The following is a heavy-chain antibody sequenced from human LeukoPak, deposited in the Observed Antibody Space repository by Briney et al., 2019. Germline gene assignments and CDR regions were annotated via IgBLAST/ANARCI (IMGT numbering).Heavy chain of an antibody. CDR3: STYLTI. CDR2: ITSNDDGGTT. V-gene: IGHV3-15*01. Sequence: GGSLTLSCAVSEFPFSNAWMSWVRQAPGKGLEWVGRITSNDDGGTTDYAAAVKGRFTISRDDSKTTLFLQMNSPKIEDTAVYYCSTYLTIRGQGSLVTVSS. J-gene: IGHJ4*02. CDR1: EFPFSNAW.